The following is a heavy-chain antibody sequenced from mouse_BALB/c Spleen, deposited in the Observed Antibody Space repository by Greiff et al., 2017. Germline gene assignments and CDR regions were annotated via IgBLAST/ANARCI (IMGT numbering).Heavy chain of an antibody. V-gene: IGHV5-6-5*01. CDR3: ARVDGYLYYFDY. Sequence: EVQLVESGGGLVKPGGSLKLSCAASGFTFSSYAMSWVRQTPEKRLEWVASISSGGSTYYPDSVKGRFTISRDNARNILYLQMSSLRSEDTAMYYCARVDGYLYYFDYWGQGTTLTVSS. CDR2: ISSGGST. D-gene: IGHD2-3*01. CDR1: GFTFSSYA. J-gene: IGHJ2*01.